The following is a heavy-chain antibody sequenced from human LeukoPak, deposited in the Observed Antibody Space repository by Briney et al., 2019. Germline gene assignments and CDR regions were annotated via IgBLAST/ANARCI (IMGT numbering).Heavy chain of an antibody. Sequence: GGSLRLSCAASGFTFSSYAMHWVRQAPGKGLEYVSAISSNGGNTYYANSVKGRFTISRDNSKNTLYLQMGSLRAEDMAVYYCATERVVPAAIGAFDIWGQGTMVTVSS. V-gene: IGHV3-64*01. D-gene: IGHD2-2*01. J-gene: IGHJ3*02. CDR1: GFTFSSYA. CDR2: ISSNGGNT. CDR3: ATERVVPAAIGAFDI.